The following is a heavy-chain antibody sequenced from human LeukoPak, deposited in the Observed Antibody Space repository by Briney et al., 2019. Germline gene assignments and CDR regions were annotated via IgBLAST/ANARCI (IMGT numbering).Heavy chain of an antibody. Sequence: SETLSLTCTVSGGSISSYYWSWIRQPPGKGLEWIGYIYYSGSTNYNPSLKSRVTMSVDTSKNQFSLKLSSVTAADTAVYYCASTPYYYYYMDVWGKGTTVTVSS. V-gene: IGHV4-59*08. CDR1: GGSISSYY. J-gene: IGHJ6*03. CDR2: IYYSGST. CDR3: ASTPYYYYYMDV.